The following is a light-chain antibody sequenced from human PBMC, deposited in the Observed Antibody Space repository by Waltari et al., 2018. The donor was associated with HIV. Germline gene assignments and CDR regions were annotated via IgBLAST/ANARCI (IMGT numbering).Light chain of an antibody. V-gene: IGKV4-1*01. CDR3: QKYFDTPWT. Sequence: DIVMTQSPDSLAVSLGERATINCKSSQNVLYSPHHRNYLGWYQQQPGPPPRLLIYWASTRQSGVPDQFSGSGSGTDFTLTISSLQAEDVALYYCQKYFDTPWTFGQGTKVEIK. CDR1: QNVLYSPHHRNY. J-gene: IGKJ1*01. CDR2: WAS.